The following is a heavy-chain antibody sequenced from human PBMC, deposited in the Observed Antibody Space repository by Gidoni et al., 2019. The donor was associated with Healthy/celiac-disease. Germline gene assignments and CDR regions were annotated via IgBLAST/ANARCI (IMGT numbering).Heavy chain of an antibody. V-gene: IGHV1-69*12. Sequence: QVQLVPSGAEVKKPGSSVKVSCKASGGTFSSYAISWVRQAPGQGLEWMGGIIPIFGTANYAQKFQGRVTITADESTSTAYMELSSLRSEDTAVYYCATSDVIWQRAPLYYFDYWGQGTLVTVSS. CDR2: IIPIFGTA. J-gene: IGHJ4*02. D-gene: IGHD6-25*01. CDR1: GGTFSSYA. CDR3: ATSDVIWQRAPLYYFDY.